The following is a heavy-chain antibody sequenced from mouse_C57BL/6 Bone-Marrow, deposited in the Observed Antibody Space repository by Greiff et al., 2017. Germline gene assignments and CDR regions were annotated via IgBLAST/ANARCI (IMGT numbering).Heavy chain of an antibody. Sequence: VQLQQPGAELVKPGASVKLSCKASGYTFTSYWMHWVKQRPGQGLEWIGMIHPNSGSTNYNEKFKSKATLTVDKSSSTAYLQLSSLTSEDSAVYYCARRVMVKKWYFDVWGTGTTVTVSS. V-gene: IGHV1-64*01. CDR2: IHPNSGST. CDR3: ARRVMVKKWYFDV. CDR1: GYTFTSYW. J-gene: IGHJ1*03. D-gene: IGHD2-3*01.